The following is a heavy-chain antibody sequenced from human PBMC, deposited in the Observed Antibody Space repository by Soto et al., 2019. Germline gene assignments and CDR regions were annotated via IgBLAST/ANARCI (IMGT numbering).Heavy chain of an antibody. CDR3: AREIGIAARPGYYYYGMDV. V-gene: IGHV1-2*02. CDR1: GYTFTGYY. D-gene: IGHD6-6*01. CDR2: INPNSGGT. Sequence: QVQLVQSGAEVKKPGASVKVSCKASGYTFTGYYMHWVRQAPGQGLEWMGWINPNSGGTNYAQKFQGRVTMTRDTSISTAYMELSRLRSDDTAVYYCAREIGIAARPGYYYYGMDVWGQGTTVTVSS. J-gene: IGHJ6*02.